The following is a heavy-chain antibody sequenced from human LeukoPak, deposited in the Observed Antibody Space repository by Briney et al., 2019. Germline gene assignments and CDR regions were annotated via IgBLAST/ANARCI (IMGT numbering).Heavy chain of an antibody. CDR3: ARGIVDYGSQSYSEHNYLDY. D-gene: IGHD3-10*01. V-gene: IGHV4-30-2*06. Sequence: SETLSLTCTVSGDSISSDGYYWSWIRQSPGKGLEWIGYIYHSGSTQYNPSLKSRVPISVDKSKSQFSLTLSSATAADTAVFLCARGIVDYGSQSYSEHNYLDYWGQGDPVTVSS. CDR1: GDSISSDGYY. CDR2: IYHSGST. J-gene: IGHJ4*02.